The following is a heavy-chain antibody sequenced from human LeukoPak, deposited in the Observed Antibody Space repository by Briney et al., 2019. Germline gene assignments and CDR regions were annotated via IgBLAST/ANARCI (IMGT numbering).Heavy chain of an antibody. Sequence: SETLSLTCPVYGGSFSGYYWSWIRQPPGKGLEWIGEINHSGSTNYNPSLKSRVTISVDTSKNQFSLKLSSVTAADTAVYYCARVINYYDSSGYYYAGSRGYFDYWGQGTLVTVSS. CDR2: INHSGST. CDR1: GGSFSGYY. CDR3: ARVINYYDSSGYYYAGSRGYFDY. V-gene: IGHV4-34*01. J-gene: IGHJ4*02. D-gene: IGHD3-22*01.